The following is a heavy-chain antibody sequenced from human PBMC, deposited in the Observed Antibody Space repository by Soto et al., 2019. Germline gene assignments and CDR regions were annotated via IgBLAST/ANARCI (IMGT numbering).Heavy chain of an antibody. J-gene: IGHJ6*02. V-gene: IGHV3-53*01. CDR2: IYSGGST. Sequence: EVQLVESGGGLIQPGGSLRLSCAASGFTVSSNYMSWVRQAPGKGLEWVSVIYSGGSTYYADSVKGRFTISRDNSKNTLYLQMNSLRAEDTAVYYCARANQLKSALYGMDVWGQGTTVTVSS. CDR1: GFTVSSNY. CDR3: ARANQLKSALYGMDV. D-gene: IGHD1-1*01.